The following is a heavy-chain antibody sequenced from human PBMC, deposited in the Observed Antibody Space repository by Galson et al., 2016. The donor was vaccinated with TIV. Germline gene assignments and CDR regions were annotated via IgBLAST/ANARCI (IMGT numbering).Heavy chain of an antibody. D-gene: IGHD5-18*01. J-gene: IGHJ6*02. V-gene: IGHV1-2*02. CDR1: GYPFTAYY. Sequence: SVKVSCKAPGYPFTAYYIHWVRQAPGQGPEWMGWINPNGDDTNYAQRFQGRVSMTRDTSISTAYMELSRLRSDDTAVFFCARGFNYGVDFYYVMDVWGQGTTGTVSS. CDR2: INPNGDDT. CDR3: ARGFNYGVDFYYVMDV.